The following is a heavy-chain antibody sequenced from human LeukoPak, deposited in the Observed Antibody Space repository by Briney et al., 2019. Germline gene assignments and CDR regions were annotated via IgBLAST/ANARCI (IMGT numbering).Heavy chain of an antibody. CDR2: SSWNSGSI. J-gene: IGHJ5*02. CDR3: AKDLRRGIEVPIWFDP. V-gene: IGHV3-9*01. CDR1: GFTFDDYA. D-gene: IGHD3-10*01. Sequence: GGSLRLSCAASGFTFDDYAMHWVRQAPGKGLEWVSGSSWNSGSIGYADSVKGRFTISRDDAKNSLYLQMNSLRAEDTALYYCAKDLRRGIEVPIWFDPWGQGTLVTVSS.